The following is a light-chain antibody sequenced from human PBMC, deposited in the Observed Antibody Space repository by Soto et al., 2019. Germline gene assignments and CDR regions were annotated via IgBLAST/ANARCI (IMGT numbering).Light chain of an antibody. Sequence: QSVLTQPASVSGSPGQSITISCTGTSSDVGGYKYVSWYQQHPGKAPKLMIYEVSNRPSGASNRSSGSKSGNTASLTISGLQAEDEADYYCTSYTSSSFYVFGTGTKVTVL. CDR2: EVS. V-gene: IGLV2-14*01. CDR3: TSYTSSSFYV. J-gene: IGLJ1*01. CDR1: SSDVGGYKY.